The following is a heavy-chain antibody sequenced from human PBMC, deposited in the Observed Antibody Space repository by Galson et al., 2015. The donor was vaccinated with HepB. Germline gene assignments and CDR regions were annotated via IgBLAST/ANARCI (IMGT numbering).Heavy chain of an antibody. CDR3: ASDFNYYDSSHWGMDV. CDR2: IYRGGST. V-gene: IGHV3-53*01. Sequence: SLRLSCAASGFTVSDSYMSWVRQAPGKGLEWVSVIYRGGSTYYADSVKGRFTISRDNSKNTLYLQMNSLRAEDTAVYYCASDFNYYDSSHWGMDVWGQGTTVTVSS. D-gene: IGHD3-22*01. J-gene: IGHJ6*02. CDR1: GFTVSDSY.